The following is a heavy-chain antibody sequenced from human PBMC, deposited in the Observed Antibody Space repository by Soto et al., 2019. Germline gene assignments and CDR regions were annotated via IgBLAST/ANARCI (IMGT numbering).Heavy chain of an antibody. CDR2: FYTTGRA. CDR3: ARDRVFYDSSGEKTPPSP. V-gene: IGHV4-4*07. J-gene: IGHJ5*02. CDR1: GGSISSSY. D-gene: IGHD3-22*01. Sequence: SETLSLTCSVSGGSISSSYWNWIRQPAGKGLEWIGRFYTTGRASYNPSLKGRLTLSGDTSKNQFSLRLGSVTAADTAVYYCARDRVFYDSSGEKTPPSPWGQGTLVTVSS.